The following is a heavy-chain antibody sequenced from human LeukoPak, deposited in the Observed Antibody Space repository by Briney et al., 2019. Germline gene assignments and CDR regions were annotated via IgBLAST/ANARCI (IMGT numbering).Heavy chain of an antibody. D-gene: IGHD1-14*01. V-gene: IGHV4-59*01. CDR3: ARGGGIGSNWFDP. CDR1: CSFTSCYY. CDR2: IYYSGST. J-gene: IGHJ5*02. Sequence: SETLFPSWTFACSFTSCYYRSLIQKPPRNGLELVGYIYYSGSTNYNPSLKSRVTISVDTSKNQFSLKLSSVTAADTAVYYCARGGGIGSNWFDPWGQGTLVTVSS.